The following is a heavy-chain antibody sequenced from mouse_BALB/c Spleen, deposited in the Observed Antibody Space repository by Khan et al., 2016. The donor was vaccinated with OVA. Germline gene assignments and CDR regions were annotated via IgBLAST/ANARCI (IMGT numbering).Heavy chain of an antibody. CDR2: ISYSGVI. CDR3: ARGNYYGYYIDY. D-gene: IGHD1-1*01. J-gene: IGHJ2*01. V-gene: IGHV3-2*02. Sequence: EVNLLESRPGLVKPSQSLSLTCTVTAYSITSGYAWYWIRQFPGNKLDWMGYISYSGVIWYTPSLKSRFSITRDTSKNQFFLKLKSVTTEDTATYYCARGNYYGYYIDYWGQGTTLTVSS. CDR1: AYSITSGYA.